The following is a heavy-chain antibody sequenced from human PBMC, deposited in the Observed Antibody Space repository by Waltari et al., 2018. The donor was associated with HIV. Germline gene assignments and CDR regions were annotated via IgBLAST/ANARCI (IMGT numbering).Heavy chain of an antibody. CDR1: GYTFTSYG. J-gene: IGHJ5*02. CDR2: INAYNGKT. V-gene: IGHV1-18*01. CDR3: AGGSEYSSFRGWFDP. D-gene: IGHD6-6*01. Sequence: QVQLVQSGAEVKKPGASVKVSCKASGYTFTSYGIRWVRQAPGKGLEWMGWINAYNGKTKHAQKLQGRVTMTTDTSSGTAYMELRSLRSDDTAVYYWAGGSEYSSFRGWFDPWGQGTLVTVSS.